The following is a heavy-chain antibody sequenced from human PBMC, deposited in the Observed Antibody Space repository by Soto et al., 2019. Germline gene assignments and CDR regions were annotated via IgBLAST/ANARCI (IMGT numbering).Heavy chain of an antibody. J-gene: IGHJ3*02. Sequence: EAQLEESGGGLGQPGGSLRLSCAASGFTFSLSWIHWVRQGPGNRPVWVSRINSDGSITTSADSVKGRFTIYRDNAKKPLYLQMNILPAENTAVYYCARYLETCGGEWSSAFDIWVQGTMGTVS. CDR1: GFTFSLSW. D-gene: IGHD2-21*01. CDR2: INSDGSIT. V-gene: IGHV3-74*01. CDR3: ARYLETCGGEWSSAFDI.